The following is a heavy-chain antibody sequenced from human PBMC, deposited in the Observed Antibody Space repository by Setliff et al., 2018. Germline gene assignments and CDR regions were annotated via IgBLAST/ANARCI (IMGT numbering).Heavy chain of an antibody. J-gene: IGHJ4*02. CDR2: ISSDGSGI. D-gene: IGHD7-27*01. CDR3: VRDLHWGFDY. V-gene: IGHV3-74*03. CDR1: GFTVSSNY. Sequence: HPGGSLRLSCAASGFTVSSNYMSWVRQAPGKGLVWVSRISSDGSGITYADSVKGRFTISRDNAKNSLYLQMNSLRVEDTALYYCVRDLHWGFDYWGLGTLVTVSS.